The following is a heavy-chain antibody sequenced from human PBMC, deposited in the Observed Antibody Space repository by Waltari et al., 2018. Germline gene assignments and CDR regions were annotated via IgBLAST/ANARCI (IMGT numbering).Heavy chain of an antibody. D-gene: IGHD5-18*01. CDR3: ATARDEQTAMVYFDH. V-gene: IGHV3-66*02. CDR1: GFAVRSNN. Sequence: EVQLVESGGGVVPTGGALSTSCAAAGFAVRSNNMAWVRQAPGKGLEWVSIIYSAGSTYYEDSVMGRFTISRDISKNTLHLQMNRLTTEDTATYYCATARDEQTAMVYFDHWGEGSLVSVSS. J-gene: IGHJ4*02. CDR2: IYSAGST.